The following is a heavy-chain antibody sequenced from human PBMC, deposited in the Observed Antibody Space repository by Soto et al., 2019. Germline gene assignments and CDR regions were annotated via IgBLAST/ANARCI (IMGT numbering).Heavy chain of an antibody. Sequence: QMQLVQSGAEVKRPGASVRVSCKSSGYTFTSFYIHWVRQAPGQGLECMVIINPSGGITNFAQRFQGRVTMTRDMSTNTHYMELSSLKSDDTAVYYCASSPAFSSSWYGIPPDPSHGMDVWGQGTKVTVS. CDR3: ASSPAFSSSWYGIPPDPSHGMDV. V-gene: IGHV1-46*01. CDR1: GYTFTSFY. J-gene: IGHJ6*02. D-gene: IGHD6-13*01. CDR2: INPSGGIT.